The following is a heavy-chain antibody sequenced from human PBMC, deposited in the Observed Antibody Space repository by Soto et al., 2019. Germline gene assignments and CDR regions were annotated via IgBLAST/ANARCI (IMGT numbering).Heavy chain of an antibody. D-gene: IGHD2-2*01. J-gene: IGHJ4*02. CDR1: GFTFSTHW. V-gene: IGHV3-7*01. CDR2: IKQDENKM. Sequence: GGALRPSCAASGFTFSTHWIRWVPQAPGKGRRWLNNIKQDENKMYYVDSVKGRFTISGDSAKNSLFLIMDSLRLEDKAVYYCASQDIVVVPAAFDFDYWGQGTLVTVSS. CDR3: ASQDIVVVPAAFDFDY.